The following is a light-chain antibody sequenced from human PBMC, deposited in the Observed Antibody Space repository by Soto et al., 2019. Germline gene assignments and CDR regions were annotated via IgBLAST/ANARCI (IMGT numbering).Light chain of an antibody. Sequence: DIQMTQSPSSLSASVGDRFTITFRASKSIYTYLNWYQQKPGKAPKLLIDAASSLQSGVPSRFSGSASGPEFTLTISSLQPDDFATYYCQQYHSYPFTFGPGTKVDIK. CDR2: AAS. CDR3: QQYHSYPFT. V-gene: IGKV1-39*01. CDR1: KSIYTY. J-gene: IGKJ3*01.